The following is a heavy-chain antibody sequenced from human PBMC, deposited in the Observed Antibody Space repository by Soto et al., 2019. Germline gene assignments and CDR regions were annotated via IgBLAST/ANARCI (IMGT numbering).Heavy chain of an antibody. D-gene: IGHD3-10*01. CDR3: AKDRGTVLFGTFDY. CDR1: GFTFSSYA. CDR2: ISGSGGST. Sequence: PVGSLRLSCAASGFTFSSYAMGWVRQARGKGLEWVSTISGSGGSTYYADSAKGRFTISRDNSKNTLYLQMNSLRAEDTAVYYCAKDRGTVLFGTFDYWGQGTLVTVSS. V-gene: IGHV3-23*01. J-gene: IGHJ4*02.